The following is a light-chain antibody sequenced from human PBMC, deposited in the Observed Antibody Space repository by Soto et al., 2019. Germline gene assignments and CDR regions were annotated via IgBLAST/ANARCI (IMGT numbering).Light chain of an antibody. J-gene: IGKJ1*01. Sequence: EIVLTQSPATLSLSPGERATLSCRASQSVGTYFAWYQQKPGQAPRLLIYDASNRATGIPARFSGSGSGTDFTLTISSLEPEDFAVYYCQQRSILPLAFGQGTKV. V-gene: IGKV3-11*01. CDR3: QQRSILPLA. CDR1: QSVGTY. CDR2: DAS.